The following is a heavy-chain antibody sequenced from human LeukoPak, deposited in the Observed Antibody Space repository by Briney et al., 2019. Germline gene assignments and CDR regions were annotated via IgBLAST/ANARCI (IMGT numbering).Heavy chain of an antibody. Sequence: SETLSLTCAVYGGSFSGYYWSWIRQPPGKGLEWIGEINHSGSTNYNPSLKSRVTISVDTSKNQFSLKLSSVTAADTAVYYCARVGWWYAPRHAFVIWGQGTMVTVSS. J-gene: IGHJ3*02. CDR3: ARVGWWYAPRHAFVI. CDR1: GGSFSGYY. D-gene: IGHD2-15*01. V-gene: IGHV4-34*01. CDR2: INHSGST.